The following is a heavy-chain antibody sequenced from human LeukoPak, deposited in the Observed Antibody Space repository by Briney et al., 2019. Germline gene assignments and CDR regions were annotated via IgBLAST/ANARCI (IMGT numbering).Heavy chain of an antibody. CDR2: IGVSGSST. CDR1: GFTFSSYA. Sequence: SGGSLRLSCAASGFTFSSYAMSWVRQVPGKGLEWVSGIGVSGSSTYYADSVKGRFTISRDNSKNTLYLQMSSLRAEDTAVYYCGSITMVRGVLPNWGQGTLVTVSS. J-gene: IGHJ4*02. D-gene: IGHD3-10*01. V-gene: IGHV3-23*01. CDR3: GSITMVRGVLPN.